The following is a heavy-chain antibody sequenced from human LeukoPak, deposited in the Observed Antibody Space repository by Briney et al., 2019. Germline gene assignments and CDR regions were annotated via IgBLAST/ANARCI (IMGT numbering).Heavy chain of an antibody. V-gene: IGHV4-39*01. D-gene: IGHD1-26*01. J-gene: IGHJ2*01. CDR3: ARHDGGSYRYWYFDL. Sequence: SETLSLTCTVSGGSISSSSYYWGWIRQPPGKGLEWIGSIYYSGSTYYNPSLKSRVTISVDTSKNQFSLKLSSVTAADTAVYYCARHDGGSYRYWYFDLWGRGTLVTVSS. CDR2: IYYSGST. CDR1: GGSISSSSYY.